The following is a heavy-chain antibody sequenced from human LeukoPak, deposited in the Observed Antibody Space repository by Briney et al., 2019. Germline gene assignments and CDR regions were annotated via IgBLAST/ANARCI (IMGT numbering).Heavy chain of an antibody. CDR2: IYYSGGT. D-gene: IGHD1-7*01. J-gene: IGHJ4*02. CDR3: TRRRNYLSHFDY. CDR1: FDSITTSIYY. Sequence: SETLSLTCTVSFDSITTSIYYWGWIRQPPGKGLEWIGSIYYSGGTYYNPSLKSRVTISVDTSNNHFSLKLSSVTAADTAVCYCTRRRNYLSHFDYWGQGTLVTVSS. V-gene: IGHV4-39*02.